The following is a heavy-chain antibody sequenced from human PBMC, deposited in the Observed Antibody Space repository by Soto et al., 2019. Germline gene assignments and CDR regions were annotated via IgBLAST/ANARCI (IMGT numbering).Heavy chain of an antibody. Sequence: QVQLVQSGAEVRKPGASVKVSCKGSGYTFSNNDINWVRQAAGQGLEWMGWVNPQSGNTAYAQKFQGRVTMTREFFINTVYMELSGLTSEDTAVYYCARRAQIGKQLWLHFDSWAQGTLVTVSS. CDR1: GYTFSNND. CDR2: VNPQSGNT. J-gene: IGHJ4*02. V-gene: IGHV1-8*01. CDR3: ARRAQIGKQLWLHFDS. D-gene: IGHD5-18*01.